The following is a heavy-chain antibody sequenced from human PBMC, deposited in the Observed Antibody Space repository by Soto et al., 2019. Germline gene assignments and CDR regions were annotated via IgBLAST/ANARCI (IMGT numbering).Heavy chain of an antibody. J-gene: IGHJ5*02. CDR2: TSYRSKWYN. D-gene: IGHD2-21*02. CDR1: GDSVSSNSAA. V-gene: IGHV6-1*01. Sequence: QVQLQQSGPGLVKPSQTLSLTCAISGDSVSSNSAAWNWIRQSPSRGLEWLGRTSYRSKWYNDYAVSVKLRMPINSDTPKNQLPLQLNSVTPEDTAVYYCARVTTLLPGFDPWGQGTLVTVSS. CDR3: ARVTTLLPGFDP.